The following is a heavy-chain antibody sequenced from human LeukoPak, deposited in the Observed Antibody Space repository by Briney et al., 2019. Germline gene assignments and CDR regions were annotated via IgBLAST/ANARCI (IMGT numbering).Heavy chain of an antibody. J-gene: IGHJ4*02. Sequence: SETLSLTCAVYGGSFSGYYWSWIRQPPGKGLEWIGEINHSGSTNYNPSLKSRVTISVDTSKNQFSLKLSSVTAADTAVYYCARVRSYVEYFDYWGQGTLVTVSS. CDR3: ARVRSYVEYFDY. D-gene: IGHD1-26*01. CDR2: INHSGST. CDR1: GGSFSGYY. V-gene: IGHV4-34*01.